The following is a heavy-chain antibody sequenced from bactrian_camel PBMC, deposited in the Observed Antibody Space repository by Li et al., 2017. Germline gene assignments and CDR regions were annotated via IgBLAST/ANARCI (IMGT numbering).Heavy chain of an antibody. Sequence: QLVESGGGSVQAGGSLRLSCAASGYTYRRNCMAWFRQSPGKEREGVAAIVTGSGNTYYADSVKGRFTISQDNAKNTVYLQMNSLKPEDTAMYYCAADRAIGCRAGGTWFGRSQYFGQGTQVTVS. D-gene: IGHD2*01. V-gene: IGHV3S25*01. CDR2: IVTGSGNT. J-gene: IGHJ4*01. CDR1: GYTYRRNC.